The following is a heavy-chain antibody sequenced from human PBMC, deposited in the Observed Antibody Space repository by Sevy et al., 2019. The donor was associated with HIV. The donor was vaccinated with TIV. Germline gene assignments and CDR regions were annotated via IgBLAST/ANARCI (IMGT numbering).Heavy chain of an antibody. V-gene: IGHV1-2*02. J-gene: IGHJ3*02. CDR1: GYTFTDYF. D-gene: IGHD3-22*01. CDR3: TSLSGYYYDSSRYYNTDAFDI. Sequence: ASVKVSCKASGYTFTDYFMHWVRQAPGQGLEWMGWINPNRGGTNYVQRFRGRVTMTRDTSIRTAYMELSRLRYDDTAVYYYTSLSGYYYDSSRYYNTDAFDIWGQGTMVTVSS. CDR2: INPNRGGT.